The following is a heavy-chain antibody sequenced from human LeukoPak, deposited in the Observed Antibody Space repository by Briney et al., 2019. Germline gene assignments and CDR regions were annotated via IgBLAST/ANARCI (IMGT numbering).Heavy chain of an antibody. D-gene: IGHD2-2*01. CDR1: GGSISSYY. CDR3: ARDCSSTSCSDAFDI. CDR2: IYTSGST. V-gene: IGHV4-4*07. Sequence: SETLSLTCTVSGGSISSYYWSWIRQPAGKGLEWIGRIYTSGSTNYNPSLKSRVTMSVDTSKNQFSLKLSSVTAADTAVYYCARDCSSTSCSDAFDIWGQGRMVTVSS. J-gene: IGHJ3*02.